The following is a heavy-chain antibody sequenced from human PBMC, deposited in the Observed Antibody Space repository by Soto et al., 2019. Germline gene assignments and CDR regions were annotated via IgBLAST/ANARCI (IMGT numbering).Heavy chain of an antibody. D-gene: IGHD2-15*01. CDR2: IYKSATT. J-gene: IGHJ5*01. CDR1: GDSISTVDYF. Sequence: QVQLLESGPGLVKPSQTLSLTCSVSGDSISTVDYFWAWVRQPPGQALEYIGYIYKSATTYYNPSFESRVAISLDTSKSQFSLNVTSLTAADTAVDFCARGRYCLTGRCFPNWFDSWGQGTLVTVSS. V-gene: IGHV4-30-4*01. CDR3: ARGRYCLTGRCFPNWFDS.